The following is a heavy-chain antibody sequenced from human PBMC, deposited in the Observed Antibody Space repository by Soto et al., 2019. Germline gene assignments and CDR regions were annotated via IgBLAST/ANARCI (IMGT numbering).Heavy chain of an antibody. CDR1: GYTLTSCY. V-gene: IGHV1-46*01. Sequence: QVQLVQSGAEVKEPGASVQVSCKASGYTLTSCYMHWVRQAPGQGLEWMGVINPSVGSTSYVQKFQGRVTMTRDTSTSTVYMELSSLTSEDTAVYYCTRDPRGFVAIVPYYFDYWGQGTLVTVSS. D-gene: IGHD2-21*01. CDR2: INPSVGST. CDR3: TRDPRGFVAIVPYYFDY. J-gene: IGHJ4*02.